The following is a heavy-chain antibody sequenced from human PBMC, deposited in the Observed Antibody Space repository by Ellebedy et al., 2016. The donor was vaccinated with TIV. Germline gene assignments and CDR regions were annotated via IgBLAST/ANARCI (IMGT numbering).Heavy chain of an antibody. CDR1: GYSISSGYY. CDR2: IYHSGST. CDR3: ARDQEYSSSSDGVDY. V-gene: IGHV4-38-2*02. D-gene: IGHD6-6*01. Sequence: MPSETLSLTCTVSGYSISSGYYWGWIRQPPGKGLEWIGSIYHSGSTYYNPSLKSRVTISVDTSKNQFSLKLSSVTAADTAVYYCARDQEYSSSSDGVDYWGQGTLVTVSS. J-gene: IGHJ4*02.